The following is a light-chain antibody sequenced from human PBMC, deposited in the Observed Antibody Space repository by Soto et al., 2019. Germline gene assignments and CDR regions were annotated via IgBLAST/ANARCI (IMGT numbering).Light chain of an antibody. J-gene: IGLJ2*01. CDR2: DSN. Sequence: QSVLTQPPSVSAAPGQKVTISCSGSSSNIGNNYVSWYQQLPGTAPKLLIYDSNKRPSGIPDRFSGSKSGTSATLDITGLQTGDEADYYCATWDSSLTGEVFGGGTKVTVL. V-gene: IGLV1-51*01. CDR1: SSNIGNNY. CDR3: ATWDSSLTGEV.